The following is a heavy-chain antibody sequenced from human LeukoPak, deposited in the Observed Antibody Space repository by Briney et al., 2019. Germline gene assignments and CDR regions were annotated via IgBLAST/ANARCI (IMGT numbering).Heavy chain of an antibody. J-gene: IGHJ4*02. CDR1: GFTFSRYG. D-gene: IGHD5-12*01. V-gene: IGHV3-33*06. Sequence: GGSLRLSSAASGFTFSRYGFHWVRQAPGKGLEWVAVIWYDGSNKYYADSVKGRFSISRDSSENTLYLQMNSLRAEDTALYYCAKDRTYSAYAALDYWGQGTLVTVSS. CDR2: IWYDGSNK. CDR3: AKDRTYSAYAALDY.